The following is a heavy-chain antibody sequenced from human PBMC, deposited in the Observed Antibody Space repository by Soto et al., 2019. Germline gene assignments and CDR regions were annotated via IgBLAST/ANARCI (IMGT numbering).Heavy chain of an antibody. Sequence: GASVKVSCKASGYTFTSYGISWVRQAPGQGLEWMGWISAYNGNTNYAQKLQGRVTMTRDTSISTAYMELSRLRSDDTAVYYCARGYSLDLYYFDYWGQGTLVTVSS. CDR3: ARGYSLDLYYFDY. D-gene: IGHD5-18*01. CDR1: GYTFTSYG. V-gene: IGHV1-18*01. CDR2: ISAYNGNT. J-gene: IGHJ4*02.